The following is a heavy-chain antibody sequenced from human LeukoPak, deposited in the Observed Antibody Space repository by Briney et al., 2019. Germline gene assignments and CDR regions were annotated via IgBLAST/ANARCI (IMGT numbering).Heavy chain of an antibody. CDR2: IYYTGIT. V-gene: IGHV4-59*11. Sequence: SETLSLTCTVSGFSISGQYWSLIRQPPGKGLEWIGHIYYTGITKYNPSLKSGVTISIDTSKNQFSLMLTPVNTAKTEVNTLARVSFHYHAGNYGWYFDSWGQGTLVTVSS. J-gene: IGHJ4*02. CDR1: GFSISGQY. D-gene: IGHD3-16*01. CDR3: ARVSFHYHAGNYGWYFDS.